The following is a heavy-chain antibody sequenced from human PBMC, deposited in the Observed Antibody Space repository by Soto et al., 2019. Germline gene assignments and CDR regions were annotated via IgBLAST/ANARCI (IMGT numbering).Heavy chain of an antibody. CDR1: GFTFRSSG. CDR3: ARDRKYQLLYGNWFDP. Sequence: GGSLRVSCASSGFTFRSSGMNWVRQAPGKGLEWVAGIKEDGSEKYYVDFVKSRFTISRDNAKNSLYLQMNSLRAEDTAVYYCARDRKYQLLYGNWFDPWGQGTLVTVSS. V-gene: IGHV3-7*01. D-gene: IGHD2-2*02. J-gene: IGHJ5*01. CDR2: IKEDGSEK.